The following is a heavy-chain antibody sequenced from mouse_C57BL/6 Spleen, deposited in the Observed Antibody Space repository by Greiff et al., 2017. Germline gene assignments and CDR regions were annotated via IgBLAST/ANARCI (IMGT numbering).Heavy chain of an antibody. CDR3: ARDYYGRSDY. D-gene: IGHD1-1*01. CDR1: GYAFSSSW. Sequence: QVQLKESGPELVQPGASVKISCKASGYAFSSSWMNWVKQRPGKGLEWIGRIYPGDGDTNYNGKFKGKATLTADKSSSTAYMQLSSLTSEDSAVYFCARDYYGRSDYWGQGTILTVSS. J-gene: IGHJ2*01. CDR2: IYPGDGDT. V-gene: IGHV1-82*01.